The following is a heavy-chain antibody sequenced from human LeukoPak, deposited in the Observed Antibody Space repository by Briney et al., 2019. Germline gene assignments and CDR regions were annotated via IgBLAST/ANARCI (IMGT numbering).Heavy chain of an antibody. CDR3: ARQLRDSSGYYYGGIDI. CDR2: IYPGDSDT. CDR1: GYSFTSYW. D-gene: IGHD3-22*01. J-gene: IGHJ3*02. V-gene: IGHV5-51*01. Sequence: GESLKISCKGSGYSFTSYWIGWVRQMPGKGLEWMGIIYPGDSDTRYSPSFQGQVTISADKSTSTAYLQWSSLKASDTAMYYCARQLRDSSGYYYGGIDIWGQGTMVTVSS.